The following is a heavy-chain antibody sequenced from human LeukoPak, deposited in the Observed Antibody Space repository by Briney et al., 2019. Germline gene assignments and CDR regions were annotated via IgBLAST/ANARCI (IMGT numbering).Heavy chain of an antibody. Sequence: GASVKVSCKASGGTFSSYAISWVRQAPGQGLEWMGRIIPILGIANYAQKFQGRVTITADKSTSTAYMELSSLRSEDTAVYYCARDRRGGKVQLWLRGSVDYWGQGTLVTVSS. CDR2: IIPILGIA. V-gene: IGHV1-69*04. J-gene: IGHJ4*02. CDR3: ARDRRGGKVQLWLRGSVDY. D-gene: IGHD5-18*01. CDR1: GGTFSSYA.